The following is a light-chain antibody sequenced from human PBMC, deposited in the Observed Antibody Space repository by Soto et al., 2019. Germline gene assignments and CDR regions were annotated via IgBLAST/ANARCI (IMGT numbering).Light chain of an antibody. CDR2: KAS. V-gene: IGKV1-5*03. CDR1: QSISSW. J-gene: IGKJ1*01. CDR3: QQYKSSSWT. Sequence: DIQMTQSPSTLSASVGDRVTITCRASQSISSWLAWYQQKPGKAPKLLIYKASSLESGVPSRFSGSGSGTXXXXXIXSXQPDDFATYYCQQYKSSSWTFGQGTKVEIK.